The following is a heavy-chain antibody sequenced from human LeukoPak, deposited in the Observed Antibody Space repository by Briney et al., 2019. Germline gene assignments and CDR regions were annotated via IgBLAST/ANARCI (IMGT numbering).Heavy chain of an antibody. CDR2: ISSSSSYI. CDR1: GFTFDDYA. V-gene: IGHV3-21*01. CDR3: ARGMGDYVYYYYGMDV. J-gene: IGHJ6*04. Sequence: PGRSLRLSCAASGFTFDDYAMNWVRQAPGKGLEWVSSISSSSSYIYYADSVKGRFTISRDNAKNSLYLQMNSLRAEDTAVYYCARGMGDYVYYYYGMDVWGKGTTVTVSS. D-gene: IGHD4-17*01.